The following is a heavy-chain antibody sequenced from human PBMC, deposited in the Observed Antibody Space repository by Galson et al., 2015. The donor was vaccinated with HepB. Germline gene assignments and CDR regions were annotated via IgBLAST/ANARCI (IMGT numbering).Heavy chain of an antibody. J-gene: IGHJ1*01. CDR3: AAGDLPGFQG. CDR2: ISYDGTNK. CDR1: GFIFSDFA. V-gene: IGHV3-30-3*01. Sequence: SLRLSCAASGFIFSDFAMNWVRQAPGKGLEWVAFISYDGTNKYHADSVKGRFSIARDNSKNTLYLQMNSLRAEDTAVYYCAAGDLPGFQGWGQGTLVTVSS. D-gene: IGHD2-21*01.